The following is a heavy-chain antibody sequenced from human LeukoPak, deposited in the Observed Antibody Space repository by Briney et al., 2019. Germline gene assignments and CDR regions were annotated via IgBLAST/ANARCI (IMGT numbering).Heavy chain of an antibody. CDR2: IKQDGSEK. CDR3: ARGGKSHDSSGLFDY. D-gene: IGHD3-22*01. Sequence: GGSLRLSCAASGFTFSSYWMSWVRQAPGKGLEWVANIKQDGSEKYYVDSVEGRFTISRDNAKNSLYLQMNSLRAEDTAVYYCARGGKSHDSSGLFDYWGQGTLVTVSS. J-gene: IGHJ4*02. CDR1: GFTFSSYW. V-gene: IGHV3-7*03.